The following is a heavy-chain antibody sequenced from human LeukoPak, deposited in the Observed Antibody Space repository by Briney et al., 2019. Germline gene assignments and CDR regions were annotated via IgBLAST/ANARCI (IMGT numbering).Heavy chain of an antibody. CDR2: INPNSGGT. D-gene: IGHD5-18*01. J-gene: IGHJ6*03. CDR1: GYTFTASN. Sequence: GASVKVSCKASGYTFTASNIHWVRQAPGQGLEWMGWINPNSGGTNYAQNFQGRVTMTRDTSISTAYMELSRVRSDDTAVYYCARDHRGYSYGYVAYYYMDVWGKGTTVTVSS. CDR3: ARDHRGYSYGYVAYYYMDV. V-gene: IGHV1-2*02.